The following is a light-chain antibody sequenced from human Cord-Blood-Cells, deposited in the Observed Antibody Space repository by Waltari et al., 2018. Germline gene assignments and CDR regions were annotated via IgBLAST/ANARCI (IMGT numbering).Light chain of an antibody. V-gene: IGLV2-23*01. CDR1: SSDVASYNL. J-gene: IGLJ1*01. Sequence: QSSLSQPASVSASPGQSITISCTGTSSDVASYNLVSWYQQQPGKAPKLMSYEGSKRHSGVTHRVSGSTCGNTASLTISGLQSEDEADDYFCSYAGSSTDVFGTGTKVAVL. CDR2: EGS. CDR3: CSYAGSSTDV.